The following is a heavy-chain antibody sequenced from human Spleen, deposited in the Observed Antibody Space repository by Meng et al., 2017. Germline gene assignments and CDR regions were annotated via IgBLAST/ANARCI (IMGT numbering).Heavy chain of an antibody. Sequence: ASVKVSCKASGYTFTSYGISWVRQAPGQGLEWMGWISAYNGNTNYAQKLQGRVTMTTDTSTSTAYMGLRSLRSDDTAVYYCARKGYCSGGSCYWFDPWGQGTLVTVSS. CDR1: GYTFTSYG. CDR2: ISAYNGNT. J-gene: IGHJ5*02. D-gene: IGHD2-15*01. V-gene: IGHV1-18*01. CDR3: ARKGYCSGGSCYWFDP.